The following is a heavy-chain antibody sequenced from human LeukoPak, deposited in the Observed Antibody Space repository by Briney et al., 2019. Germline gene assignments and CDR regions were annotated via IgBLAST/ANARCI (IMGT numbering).Heavy chain of an antibody. CDR2: IYYSGST. D-gene: IGHD3-10*01. CDR1: GGSISSSSYY. CDR3: ARTRYYYNSRSYGAPYYFDY. Sequence: SETLSLTCTVSGGSISSSSYYWGWLRQPPGKGLERIGSIYYSGSTYYNPSLKSRVTISVDTSKNQFSLKLSSVTAADTAVYYCARTRYYYNSRSYGAPYYFDYWGQGTLVTVSS. J-gene: IGHJ4*02. V-gene: IGHV4-39*01.